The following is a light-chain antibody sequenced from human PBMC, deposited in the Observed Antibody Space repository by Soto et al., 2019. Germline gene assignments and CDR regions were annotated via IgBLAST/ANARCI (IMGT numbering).Light chain of an antibody. Sequence: EIVLTQSPGTLSLSPGERGTLSCRSSQSVSSGDLAWYQQKPGQAPRLLMYGTSTRATGTPDRFSGSGSGTDFTHTIRSLEPEDVAVYYCKQYGSSPRTFGQGNKVEVK. CDR2: GTS. J-gene: IGKJ1*01. CDR3: KQYGSSPRT. CDR1: QSVSSGD. V-gene: IGKV3-20*01.